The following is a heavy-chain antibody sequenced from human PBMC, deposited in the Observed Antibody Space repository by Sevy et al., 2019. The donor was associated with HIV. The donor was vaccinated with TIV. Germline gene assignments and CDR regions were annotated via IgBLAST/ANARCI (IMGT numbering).Heavy chain of an antibody. Sequence: GGFLRLSCAASGFTFSSYSMNWVRQAPGKGLEWVSYISGTSSYIYYADSVKGRFTISRDNAKNSLYLQMNSLGAEDTAVYYCARDPGYTSDSYYYFYMDVWGKGTTVTVSS. J-gene: IGHJ6*03. D-gene: IGHD5-18*01. CDR3: ARDPGYTSDSYYYFYMDV. CDR2: ISGTSSYI. CDR1: GFTFSSYS. V-gene: IGHV3-21*01.